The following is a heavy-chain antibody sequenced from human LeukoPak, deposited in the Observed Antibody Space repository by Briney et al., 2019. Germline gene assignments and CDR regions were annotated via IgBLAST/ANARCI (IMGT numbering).Heavy chain of an antibody. V-gene: IGHV4-39*01. D-gene: IGHD3-3*01. Sequence: PSETLSLTCTVSGGSISSSSYYWGWIRQPPGKGLEWIGSIYYSGSTYYNPSLKSRVTISVDTSKNQFSLKLSSVTAADTAVYYCARGAYYDLWSGYYNHYYGMDVWGQGTTVTVSS. J-gene: IGHJ6*02. CDR1: GGSISSSSYY. CDR2: IYYSGST. CDR3: ARGAYYDLWSGYYNHYYGMDV.